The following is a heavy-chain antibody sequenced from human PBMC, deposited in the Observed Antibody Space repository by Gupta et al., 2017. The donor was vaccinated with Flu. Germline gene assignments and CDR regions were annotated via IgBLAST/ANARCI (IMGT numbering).Heavy chain of an antibody. CDR3: ASVGFGGKISTSDISDI. D-gene: IGHD3-10*01. V-gene: IGHV1-69*06. J-gene: IGHJ3*02. CDR2: IIPFFGTP. CDR1: GGIFSSSV. Sequence: QVQLVQSGAEVKKPGSSVKVSCKASGGIFSSSVIAWVRQAPGEGLEWMGGIIPFFGTPNYAQKFQGRVTITADISTSTAYMELSSLRSEDTAVYYCASVGFGGKISTSDISDIWGQGTMVTVSS.